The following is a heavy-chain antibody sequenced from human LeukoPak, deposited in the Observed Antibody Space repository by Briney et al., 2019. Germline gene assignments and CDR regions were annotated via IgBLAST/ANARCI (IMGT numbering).Heavy chain of an antibody. D-gene: IGHD3-22*01. CDR3: ARDHGYYYDSRGHDAFDI. CDR2: IYYSGST. Sequence: SETLSLTCTVSGGSISSYYWSWIRQPPGKGLEWIGYIYYSGSTNYNPSLKSRVTISVDTSKNQFSLKLSSVTAADTAVYYCARDHGYYYDSRGHDAFDIWGQGTMVTVSS. V-gene: IGHV4-59*01. J-gene: IGHJ3*02. CDR1: GGSISSYY.